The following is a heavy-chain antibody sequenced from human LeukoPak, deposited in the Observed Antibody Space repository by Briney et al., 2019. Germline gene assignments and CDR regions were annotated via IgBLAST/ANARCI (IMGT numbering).Heavy chain of an antibody. Sequence: GGSLRLSCAASGFTFDDHGMSWVRQPPGKGLEWVSCISSSGSHIYSVDSVKGRFTISRDNAKNSLYLQMNSLRAEDTALYYCARGCFGELLFDHWGQGTLVIVPS. CDR3: ARGCFGELLFDH. D-gene: IGHD3-10*01. V-gene: IGHV3-20*04. J-gene: IGHJ4*02. CDR1: GFTFDDHG. CDR2: ISSSGSHI.